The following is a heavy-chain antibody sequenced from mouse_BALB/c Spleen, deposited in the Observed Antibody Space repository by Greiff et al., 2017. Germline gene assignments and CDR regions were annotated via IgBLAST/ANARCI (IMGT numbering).Heavy chain of an antibody. D-gene: IGHD2-4*01. CDR1: GFTFSSYA. Sequence: EVQVVESGGGLVKPGGSLKLSCAASGFTFSSYAMSWVRQTPEKRLEWVASISSGGSTYYPDSVKGRFTISRDNARNILYLQMSSLRSEDTAMYYCARGYDYDGFYWYFDVWGAGTTVTVSS. CDR2: ISSGGST. J-gene: IGHJ1*01. V-gene: IGHV5-6-5*01. CDR3: ARGYDYDGFYWYFDV.